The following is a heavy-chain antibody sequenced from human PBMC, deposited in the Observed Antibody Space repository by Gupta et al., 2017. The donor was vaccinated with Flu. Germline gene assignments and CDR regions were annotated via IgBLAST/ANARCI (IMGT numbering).Heavy chain of an antibody. CDR1: GFTFSDFA. CDR2: ISAGGGGT. Sequence: EVTLLESGGALVQPGGSLRLSCAGSGFTFSDFAMSWVRQAPGKGLEWVSGISAGGGGTYYGDSAKGRFIISRDNSGNMLHLQMNSLRVEDTALYFCAKDMRILYSTIPAGGPFDSWGPGTLVSV. V-gene: IGHV3-23*01. CDR3: AKDMRILYSTIPAGGPFDS. J-gene: IGHJ5*01. D-gene: IGHD2-2*02.